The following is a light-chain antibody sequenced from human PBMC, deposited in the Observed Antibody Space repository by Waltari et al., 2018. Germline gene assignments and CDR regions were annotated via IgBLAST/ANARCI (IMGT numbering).Light chain of an antibody. CDR1: ESVSKY. V-gene: IGKV3-20*01. CDR3: QKYVNLPAT. Sequence: EAVLTQSPGTLSLSPGERATLSGRASESVSKYLAWYQQKPGQAPRLLIYHASIRATGIPDRFSGSGSGTDFSLTISRLEPEDSAVYYCQKYVNLPATFGRGTKVEIK. CDR2: HAS. J-gene: IGKJ1*01.